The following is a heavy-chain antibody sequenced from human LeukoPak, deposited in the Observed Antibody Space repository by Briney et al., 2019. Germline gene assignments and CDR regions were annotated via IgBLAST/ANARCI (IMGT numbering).Heavy chain of an antibody. J-gene: IGHJ6*03. CDR2: IHYSGST. CDR1: GGSLSSSSYY. Sequence: SETLSLTCTVSGGSLSSSSYYWGWIRQPPGKGLEWIGSIHYSGSTNYNPSLKSRVTISVDTSKNQFSLKLSSVTAADTAVYYCVRHQEGMVRGVLYYMDVWGTGTTVTISS. CDR3: VRHQEGMVRGVLYYMDV. D-gene: IGHD3-10*01. V-gene: IGHV4-39*01.